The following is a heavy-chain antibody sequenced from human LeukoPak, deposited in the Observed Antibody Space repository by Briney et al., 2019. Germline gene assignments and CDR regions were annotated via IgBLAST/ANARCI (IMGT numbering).Heavy chain of an antibody. V-gene: IGHV3-23*01. D-gene: IGHD4-17*01. CDR3: AKGLDYGDYVWWFGP. CDR2: ISGSGGST. J-gene: IGHJ5*02. Sequence: GGSLRLSCAASGFTFSSYAMSWVRQAPGKGLEWVSAISGSGGSTYYADSVKGRFTISRDNSKNTLYLQMNSLRAEDTAVYYCAKGLDYGDYVWWFGPWGQGTLVTVSS. CDR1: GFTFSSYA.